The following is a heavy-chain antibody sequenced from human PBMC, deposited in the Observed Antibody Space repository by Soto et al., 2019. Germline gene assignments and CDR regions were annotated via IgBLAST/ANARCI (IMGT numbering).Heavy chain of an antibody. CDR1: GYSFTDHY. CDR2: INPNSGGT. D-gene: IGHD2-2*02. Sequence: ASVKVSCKGSGYSFTDHYMHWVRQAPGQGLEWMGWINPNSGGTKSAQQFQGRVTMTRDMSISTAYMELSRLRFGDTAVYYCARGKEIPDYWNFDLWGRGTLVTV. V-gene: IGHV1-2*02. J-gene: IGHJ2*01. CDR3: ARGKEIPDYWNFDL.